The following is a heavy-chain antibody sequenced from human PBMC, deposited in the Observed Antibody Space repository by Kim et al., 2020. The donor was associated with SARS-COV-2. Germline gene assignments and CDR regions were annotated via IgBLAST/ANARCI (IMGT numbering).Heavy chain of an antibody. CDR2: ISYDGSKK. CDR1: GFTFSSYG. CDR3: AKESGSGSYYAWTYYYYGMDV. D-gene: IGHD3-10*01. V-gene: IGHV3-30*18. J-gene: IGHJ6*02. Sequence: GGSLRLSCAASGFTFSSYGMHWVRQAPGKGLEWVAVISYDGSKKYYADSVKGRFTISRDNSKNTLYLQMNSLRAEDTAVYYWAKESGSGSYYAWTYYYYGMDVWGQGTTVTVSS.